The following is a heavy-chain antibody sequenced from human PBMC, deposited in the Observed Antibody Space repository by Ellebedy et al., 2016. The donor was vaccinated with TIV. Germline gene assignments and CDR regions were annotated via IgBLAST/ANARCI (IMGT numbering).Heavy chain of an antibody. D-gene: IGHD1-1*01. V-gene: IGHV1-46*02. CDR3: ARVKNADKAGVDY. Sequence: AASVKVSCKASGYIFNNYHMHWVRQAPGQGPEWMGIINPHGGSTGYAQNFQGRVTMTRDTSTSTVYMELSSLRSEDTAVYYCARVKNADKAGVDYWGQGTLVTVSS. CDR1: GYIFNNYH. J-gene: IGHJ4*02. CDR2: INPHGGST.